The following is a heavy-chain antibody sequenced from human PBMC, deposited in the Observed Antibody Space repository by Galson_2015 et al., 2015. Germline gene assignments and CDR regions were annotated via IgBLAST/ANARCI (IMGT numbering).Heavy chain of an antibody. CDR1: GFTFSSYG. CDR2: ISYNGNNK. CDR3: AKDASVLAAGYYFDS. J-gene: IGHJ4*02. V-gene: IGHV3-30*18. D-gene: IGHD6-13*01. Sequence: SLRLSCAASGFTFSSYGMHWVRQAPGKGLEWVAVISYNGNNKYSADSVKGRFTISRDNSQNTLYLQMNGLRLEDTAVYYCAKDASVLAAGYYFDSWGQGTKVTVSS.